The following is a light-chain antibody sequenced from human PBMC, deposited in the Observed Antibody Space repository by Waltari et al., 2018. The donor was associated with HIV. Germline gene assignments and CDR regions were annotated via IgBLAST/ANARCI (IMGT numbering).Light chain of an antibody. CDR1: SSDVGGFDY. CDR3: SSYKDANDVV. J-gene: IGLJ2*01. Sequence: QSALTQPPSASGSPGQSVTISCTGTSSDVGGFDYVSWYHQPPPKAPKLILYEVNRRPAVVPDRFAGAKSGNTASLTVSGLQPEDEGDYYCSSYKDANDVVFGGGTKLTVL. CDR2: EVN. V-gene: IGLV2-8*01.